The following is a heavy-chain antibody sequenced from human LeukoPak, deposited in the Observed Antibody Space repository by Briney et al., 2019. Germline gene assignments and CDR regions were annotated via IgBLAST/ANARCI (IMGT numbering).Heavy chain of an antibody. V-gene: IGHV1-18*01. D-gene: IGHD3-22*01. CDR2: ISAYNGNT. Sequence: SVKVSCKASGYTFTSYGISWVRQAPGQGLEWMGWISAYNGNTNYAQKLQGRVTMTTDTSTSTAYMELRSLRSDDTAVYYCARVLDYYDSSGSSDYWGQGTLVTVSS. J-gene: IGHJ4*02. CDR1: GYTFTSYG. CDR3: ARVLDYYDSSGSSDY.